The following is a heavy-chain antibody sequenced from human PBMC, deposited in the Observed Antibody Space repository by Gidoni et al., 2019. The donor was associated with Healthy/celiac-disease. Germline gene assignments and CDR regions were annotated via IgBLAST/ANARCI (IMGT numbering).Heavy chain of an antibody. CDR3: ARRWYYYDSSGYSHAFDI. D-gene: IGHD3-22*01. CDR2: MYYSGST. CDR1: GGSISSSSYA. V-gene: IGHV4-39*01. Sequence: QLQLQESGPGLVKPSETLSLTSTVSGGSISSSSYAWCWIRQPPGTGLEWIGSMYYSGSTHYNPSLTSRVTISVDTSKTQFSLKLSSVTAADTAVYYCARRWYYYDSSGYSHAFDIWGQGTMVTVSS. J-gene: IGHJ3*02.